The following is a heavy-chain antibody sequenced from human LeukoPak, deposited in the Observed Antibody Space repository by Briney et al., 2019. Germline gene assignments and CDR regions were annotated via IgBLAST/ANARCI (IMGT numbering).Heavy chain of an antibody. CDR1: GYTFTSYY. CDR2: INPSGGST. V-gene: IGHV1-46*01. J-gene: IGHJ5*02. CDR3: ARDENLLGATRWFDP. D-gene: IGHD1-26*01. Sequence: ASVKVSCKASGYTFTSYYMHWVRQAPGQGLEWMGIINPSGGSTSYAQKFQGRVTLTRDMSTSTVYMELSSLRSEDTAVYYCARDENLLGATRWFDPWGQGTLVTVSS.